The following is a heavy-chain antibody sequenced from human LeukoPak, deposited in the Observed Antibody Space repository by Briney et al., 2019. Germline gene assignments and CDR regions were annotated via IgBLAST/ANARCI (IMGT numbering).Heavy chain of an antibody. CDR1: GGSISSYY. CDR2: IYTSGST. Sequence: KASETLSLTCTVSGGSISSYYWSWIRQPAGKGPEWIGRIYTSGSTNYNPSLKSRVTMSVDTSKNQFSLKLSSVTAADTAVYYCARDRGSGSYYTSFDYWGQGTLVTVSS. V-gene: IGHV4-4*07. CDR3: ARDRGSGSYYTSFDY. D-gene: IGHD3-10*01. J-gene: IGHJ4*02.